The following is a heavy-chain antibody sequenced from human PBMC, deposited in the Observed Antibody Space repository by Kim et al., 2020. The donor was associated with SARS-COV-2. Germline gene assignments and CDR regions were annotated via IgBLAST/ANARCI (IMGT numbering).Heavy chain of an antibody. J-gene: IGHJ3*02. V-gene: IGHV1-58*01. Sequence: SVKVSCKASGFTSTSSAVQWVRQARGQRLEWIGWIVVGSGNTNYAQKFQERVTITRDMSTSTAYMELSSLRSEDTAVYYCAAAVYYDSSGYYYSGSESFDIWGQGTMVTVSS. CDR3: AAAVYYDSSGYYYSGSESFDI. CDR2: IVVGSGNT. D-gene: IGHD3-22*01. CDR1: GFTSTSSA.